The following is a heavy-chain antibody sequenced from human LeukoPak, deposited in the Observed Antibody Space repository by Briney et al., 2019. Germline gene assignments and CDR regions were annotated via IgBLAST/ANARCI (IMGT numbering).Heavy chain of an antibody. D-gene: IGHD3-22*01. CDR3: AKFHYYDSSGYYGGPLSLDAFDI. V-gene: IGHV3-30*02. CDR2: IRYDGSDK. Sequence: GGSLRLSCAASGFTFSRHGMHWVRQAPGKGLEWVAFIRYDGSDKYYADSVQGRFTISRDNSKNTLYLQMNSLRAEDTAVYYCAKFHYYDSSGYYGGPLSLDAFDIWGQGTMVTVSS. J-gene: IGHJ3*02. CDR1: GFTFSRHG.